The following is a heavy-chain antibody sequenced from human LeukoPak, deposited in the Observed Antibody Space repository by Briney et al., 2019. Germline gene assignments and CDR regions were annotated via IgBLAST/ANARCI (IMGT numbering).Heavy chain of an antibody. V-gene: IGHV4-38-2*01. D-gene: IGHD4-17*01. CDR2: IYHTGNT. J-gene: IGHJ5*02. CDR3: ARATDYGDFNWFDP. CDR1: GYSISSGYY. Sequence: SETLSLTCAVSGYSISSGYYWVWIRQPPGKGLEWIGSIYHTGNTYYNPSLKSRVTISVDTSKNQFSLKLNSVTAADTAVYYCARATDYGDFNWFDPWGRGALVTVSS.